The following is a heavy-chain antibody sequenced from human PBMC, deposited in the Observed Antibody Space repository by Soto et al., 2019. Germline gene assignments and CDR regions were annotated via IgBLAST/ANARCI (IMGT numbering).Heavy chain of an antibody. CDR1: GFTFSSYG. CDR2: IWYDGSNK. D-gene: IGHD3-3*01. CDR3: ARDRGGYYPGGAFDI. V-gene: IGHV3-33*01. J-gene: IGHJ3*02. Sequence: GGSLRLSCAASGFTFSSYGMHWVRQATGKGLEWVAVIWYDGSNKYYADSVKGRFTISRDNSKNTLYLQMNSLRAEDTAVYYCARDRGGYYPGGAFDIWGQGTMVTVSS.